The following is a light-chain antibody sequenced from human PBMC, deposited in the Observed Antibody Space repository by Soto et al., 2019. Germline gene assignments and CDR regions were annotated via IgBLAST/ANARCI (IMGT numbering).Light chain of an antibody. J-gene: IGKJ4*02. CDR3: QQRSNWPT. CDR1: QGVSSY. CDR2: DAS. Sequence: IVLTQSPATLCLSPGERATLSCRAIQGVSSYLAWYQQKPGQAPRLLIYDASNRATGIPARFSGSGSGTDFTLTISSLEPEDFAVYYCQQRSNWPTFGGGTKVEIK. V-gene: IGKV3-11*01.